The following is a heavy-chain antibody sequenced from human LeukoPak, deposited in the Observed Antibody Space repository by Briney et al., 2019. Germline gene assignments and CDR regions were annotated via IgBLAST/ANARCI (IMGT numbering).Heavy chain of an antibody. CDR3: ASAEGDS. CDR2: ISADGDDT. V-gene: IGHV3-23*01. CDR1: AFTFSNFA. Sequence: GGSLRLSCTASAFTFSNFAMTWVRQAPGKGLEWVSSISADGDDTYYADSVKGQFTISRDNSKNTLYLQMYSLRAEDTAVYFCASAEGDSWGQGTLVTVSS. J-gene: IGHJ5*01.